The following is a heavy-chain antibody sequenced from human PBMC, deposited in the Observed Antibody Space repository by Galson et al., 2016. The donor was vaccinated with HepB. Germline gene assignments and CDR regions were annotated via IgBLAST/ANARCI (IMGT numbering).Heavy chain of an antibody. V-gene: IGHV4-39*07. CDR3: ARVSFRTLGY. Sequence: ETLSLTCTVSGASLGVSGYHWAFIRQPPGKGLEWIGSFSNSGDTFYNPSLKSRVTMSRDTSKNQFSVSLSSVTAADTAVYFCARVSFRTLGYWGQGTLVTVSS. CDR2: FSNSGDT. CDR1: GASLGVSGYH. J-gene: IGHJ4*02.